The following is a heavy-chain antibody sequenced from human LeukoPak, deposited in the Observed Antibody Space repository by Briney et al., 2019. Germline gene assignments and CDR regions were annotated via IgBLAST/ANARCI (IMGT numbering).Heavy chain of an antibody. J-gene: IGHJ4*02. D-gene: IGHD6-19*01. Sequence: GGSLRLSCAASGFTFSDYYMSWIRQAPGKGLEWVSYISSSGSTIYYADSVKGRFTISRDNAKNSLYLQMNSLRAEDTAVYYCARDLSGSGHLLYYFDYWGQGTLVTVSS. V-gene: IGHV3-11*04. CDR1: GFTFSDYY. CDR2: ISSSGSTI. CDR3: ARDLSGSGHLLYYFDY.